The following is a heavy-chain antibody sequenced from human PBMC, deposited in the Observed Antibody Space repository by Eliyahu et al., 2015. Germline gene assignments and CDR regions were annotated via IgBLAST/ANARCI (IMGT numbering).Heavy chain of an antibody. CDR2: IIPILGIA. J-gene: IGHJ2*01. CDR3: ARDSSQWIQLWAPDWYFDL. V-gene: IGHV1-69*04. D-gene: IGHD5-18*01. CDR1: GGTFSSYA. Sequence: QVQLVQSGAEVKKPGSSVKVSCKASGGTFSSYAISWVRQAPGQGLEWMGRIIPILGIANYAQKFQGRVTITADKSTSTAYMELSSLRSEDTAVYYCARDSSQWIQLWAPDWYFDLWGRGTLVTVSS.